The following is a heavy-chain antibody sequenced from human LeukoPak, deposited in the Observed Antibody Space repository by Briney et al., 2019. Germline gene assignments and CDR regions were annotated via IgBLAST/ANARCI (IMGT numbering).Heavy chain of an antibody. J-gene: IGHJ4*02. Sequence: GGSLRLSCAASGFTFSVHYMDWVRQAPGKGLEWVGRSKNKANSYITQYAAFVQGRFTISRDDSKNSLYLQINSLKTEDTAVYYCARDDSGQGDYWGQGTLVTVSS. CDR3: ARDDSGQGDY. CDR2: SKNKANSYIT. V-gene: IGHV3-72*01. CDR1: GFTFSVHY. D-gene: IGHD5-12*01.